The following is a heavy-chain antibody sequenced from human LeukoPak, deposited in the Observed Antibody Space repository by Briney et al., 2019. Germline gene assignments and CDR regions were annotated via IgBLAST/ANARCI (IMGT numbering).Heavy chain of an antibody. D-gene: IGHD6-13*01. J-gene: IGHJ4*02. Sequence: HPGGSLRLSCAASGFTFSSYEMTWVRQAPGKGLEWVSYISSSGSTIYYADSVKGRFTISRDNAKNSLYLQMNSLRAEDTAVYYCARDGGYSNSWYNYYFDYWGQGTLVTVSS. CDR3: ARDGGYSNSWYNYYFDY. CDR1: GFTFSSYE. V-gene: IGHV3-48*03. CDR2: ISSSGSTI.